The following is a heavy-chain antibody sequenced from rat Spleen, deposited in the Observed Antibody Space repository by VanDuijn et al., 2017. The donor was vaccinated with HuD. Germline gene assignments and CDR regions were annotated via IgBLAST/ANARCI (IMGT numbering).Heavy chain of an antibody. J-gene: IGHJ2*01. CDR1: GFTLNDYW. Sequence: EVQLVESGGGLVQPGRSLKLSCVASGFTLNDYWMTWIRQAPGKGLAWIASITNIAGGTYYADSVKGRFTISRDDAKNTLSPQMNSLRSEDTATYYGTSGGNYDFDYWGQGVMVTVSS. D-gene: IGHD1-10*01. V-gene: IGHV5-31*01. CDR2: ITNIAGGT. CDR3: TSGGNYDFDY.